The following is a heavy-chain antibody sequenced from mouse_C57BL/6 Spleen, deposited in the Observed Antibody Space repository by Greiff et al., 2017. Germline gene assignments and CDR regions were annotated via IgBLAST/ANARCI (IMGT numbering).Heavy chain of an antibody. CDR3: TTDPISYYFDY. V-gene: IGHV1-15*01. CDR2: IDPETGGT. J-gene: IGHJ2*01. Sequence: VQLQQSGAELVRPGASVTLSCKASGYTFTDYEMHWVKQTPVHGLEWIGAIDPETGGTAYNQKFKGKDILTADKSSSTAYMELRSLTSEDSAVYYCTTDPISYYFDYWGQGTTLTVSS. CDR1: GYTFTDYE.